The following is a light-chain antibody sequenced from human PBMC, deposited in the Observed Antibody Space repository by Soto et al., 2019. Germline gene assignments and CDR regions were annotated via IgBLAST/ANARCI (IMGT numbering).Light chain of an antibody. J-gene: IGKJ2*01. CDR1: QSVNSN. CDR3: HQYDNWPRT. CDR2: GAS. Sequence: EIVMTQSPATLSVSPGERATLSCRASQSVNSNLAWYQQKPGQAPRLLIYGASTRATGIPARFSGSGSGTEFTLTISSLQSEDFVVYYCHQYDNWPRTFGQGTKLEIK. V-gene: IGKV3-15*01.